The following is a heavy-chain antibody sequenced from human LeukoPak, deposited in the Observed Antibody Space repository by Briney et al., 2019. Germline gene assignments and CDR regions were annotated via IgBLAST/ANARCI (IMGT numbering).Heavy chain of an antibody. CDR1: GLTFSTYE. V-gene: IGHV3-74*01. J-gene: IGHJ4*02. CDR3: ARELPREVTLDY. CDR2: INADGSRT. Sequence: PGGSLRLSCGASGLTFSTYEMHGVRQAPGKGLMWVSRINADGSRTGYAVSVKGRFTFSRDNARNTPYLQMNSLRAEDTAVYYCARELPREVTLDYWGQRTLVTVSS. D-gene: IGHD2-21*02.